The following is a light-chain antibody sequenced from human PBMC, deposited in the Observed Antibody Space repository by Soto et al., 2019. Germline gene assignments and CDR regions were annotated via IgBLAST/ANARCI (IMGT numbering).Light chain of an antibody. CDR3: MQPLQSWT. CDR2: LGS. Sequence: VMTQAPLSLSVTPGQPASISCRSSQSLLHIAGQTHLFWYLQKPGQSPQLLIYLGSNRASGVPDRFSGSGSGTDFTLKISRVEAEDVGVYYCMQPLQSWTFGQGTKVDIK. CDR1: QSLLHIAGQTH. V-gene: IGKV2-28*01. J-gene: IGKJ1*01.